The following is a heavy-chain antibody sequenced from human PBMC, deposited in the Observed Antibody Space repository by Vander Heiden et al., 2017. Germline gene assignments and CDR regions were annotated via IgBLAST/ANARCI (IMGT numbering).Heavy chain of an antibody. D-gene: IGHD3-22*01. V-gene: IGHV3-15*01. Sequence: ELQLVESGGGLVQPGRSLRLSCAASGFTFSNAWMSWVRQAPGKGLEWVGRSKSKTDGGTTDYAAPVKGRFTISRDDSKNTLYLQMNSLKTEDTAVYYCTTELYYYDSSGYYYDYWGQGTLVTVSS. CDR1: GFTFSNAW. CDR3: TTELYYYDSSGYYYDY. CDR2: SKSKTDGGTT. J-gene: IGHJ4*02.